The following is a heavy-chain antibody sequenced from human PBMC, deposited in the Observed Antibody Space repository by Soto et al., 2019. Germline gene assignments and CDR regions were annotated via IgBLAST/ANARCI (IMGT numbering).Heavy chain of an antibody. D-gene: IGHD6-13*01. J-gene: IGHJ4*02. CDR2: ISSSSSYI. Sequence: VGSLRLSCAASGFTFSSYSMNWVRQAPGKGLEWVSSISSSSSYIYYADSVKGRFTISRDNAKNSLYLQMNSLRAEDTAVYYCARDLEQQLATHWGQGTLVTVSS. V-gene: IGHV3-21*01. CDR3: ARDLEQQLATH. CDR1: GFTFSSYS.